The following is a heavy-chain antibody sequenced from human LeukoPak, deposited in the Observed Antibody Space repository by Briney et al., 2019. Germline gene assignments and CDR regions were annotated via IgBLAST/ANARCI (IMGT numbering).Heavy chain of an antibody. D-gene: IGHD5-18*01. CDR2: ISSNGGST. Sequence: GGSLRLSCSASGFTFSSYAMHWVRQAPGKGLEYVSAISSNGGSTYYADSVKGRFTISRDNSRNTLYLQMSSLRAEDTAVYYCVKDRAYSYGYDYFDYWGQGTLVTVSS. CDR1: GFTFSSYA. V-gene: IGHV3-64D*06. CDR3: VKDRAYSYGYDYFDY. J-gene: IGHJ4*02.